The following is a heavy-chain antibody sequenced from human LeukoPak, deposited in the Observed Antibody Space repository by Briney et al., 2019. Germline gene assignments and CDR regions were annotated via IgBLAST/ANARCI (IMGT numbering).Heavy chain of an antibody. D-gene: IGHD7-27*01. CDR2: MNPNSGNT. J-gene: IGHJ6*02. CDR1: GYTFTSYD. V-gene: IGHV1-8*01. CDR3: ARAGAAKLGMIFYYYGMDV. Sequence: GASVKVSCKASGYTFTSYDINWVRQATGQGLEWVGWMNPNSGNTGYAQKFQGRVTMTRNTSISTAYMELSSLRSEDTAVYYCARAGAAKLGMIFYYYGMDVWGQGTTVTVSS.